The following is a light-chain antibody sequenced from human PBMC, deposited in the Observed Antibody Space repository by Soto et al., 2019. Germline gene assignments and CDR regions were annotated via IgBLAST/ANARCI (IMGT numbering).Light chain of an antibody. CDR3: HQYKTYST. CDR2: DAS. J-gene: IGKJ1*01. CDR1: QSLNNR. V-gene: IGKV1-5*01. Sequence: FTQSPSTLSASVGDRVTITCRASQSLNNRLAWYQQKPGKAPKLLIYDASTLESGVSSRFSGTGSETECTLTITDLQADDLATYFCHQYKTYSTFGQGTKVDIK.